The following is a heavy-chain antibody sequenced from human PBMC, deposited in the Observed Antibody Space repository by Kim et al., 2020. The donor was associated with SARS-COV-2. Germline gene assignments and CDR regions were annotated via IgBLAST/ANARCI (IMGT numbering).Heavy chain of an antibody. Sequence: YAPKFQGRVTMTRDTSTSTVYMEVSSLRSEDTAVYYCARLDYYYYYGMDVWGQGTTVTVSS. V-gene: IGHV1-46*01. CDR3: ARLDYYYYYGMDV. J-gene: IGHJ6*02.